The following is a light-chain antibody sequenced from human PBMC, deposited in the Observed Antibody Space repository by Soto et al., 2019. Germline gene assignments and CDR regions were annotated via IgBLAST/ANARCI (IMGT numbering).Light chain of an antibody. V-gene: IGKV3-15*01. CDR3: QHYNNWLGT. CDR2: GAS. Sequence: SLGTLSLSKRDRATLSCRASQSVGISCLAWYQQKPGQAPRLLIYGASTRATGIPARFSGSGSGTEFFLNISSLQSEDSAIYYCQHYNNWLGTFGGGSIVDVK. CDR1: QSVGIS. J-gene: IGKJ4*01.